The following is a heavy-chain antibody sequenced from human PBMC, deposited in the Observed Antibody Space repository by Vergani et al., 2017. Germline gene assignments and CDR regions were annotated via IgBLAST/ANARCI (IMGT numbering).Heavy chain of an antibody. V-gene: IGHV3-23*01. J-gene: IGHJ4*02. Sequence: EVQLLESGGGLVQPGGSLRLSCAASGFTFSSYAMSWVRQAPGKGLEWVSAISGSGGSTYYADSVKGRFTISRDNSKNTLYLQMNSLRAEDTAVYYCARGDCSSTSCYVSGGYWGQGTLVTVSS. CDR1: GFTFSSYA. D-gene: IGHD2-2*01. CDR2: ISGSGGST. CDR3: ARGDCSSTSCYVSGGY.